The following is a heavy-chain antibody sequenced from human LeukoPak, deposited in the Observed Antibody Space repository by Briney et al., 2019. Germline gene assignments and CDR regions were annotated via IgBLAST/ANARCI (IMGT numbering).Heavy chain of an antibody. CDR1: GGSISSYY. Sequence: PSETLSLTCTVSGGSISSYYWSWIRQPPGKGLEWIGYIYYSGSTNYNPSLKSRVTISVDTSKNQFSLKLSSVTAADTAVYYCAKDLNILGHSPNWFDPWGQGTLVSVSS. CDR2: IYYSGST. J-gene: IGHJ5*02. V-gene: IGHV4-59*01. D-gene: IGHD2-15*01. CDR3: AKDLNILGHSPNWFDP.